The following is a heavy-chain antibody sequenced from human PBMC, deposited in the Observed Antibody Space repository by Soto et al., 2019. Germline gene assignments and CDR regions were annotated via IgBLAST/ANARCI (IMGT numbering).Heavy chain of an antibody. Sequence: QLQLQESGPGLVKPSETLSLTCTVSGGSISSSSYYWGWIRQPPGKGLEWIGSIYYSGSTYYNPSLKRRVTISVDTSKNQFSLKLSSVTAADTAVYYCARCTGSLGAFDIWGQGTMVTVSS. J-gene: IGHJ3*02. CDR3: ARCTGSLGAFDI. V-gene: IGHV4-39*01. D-gene: IGHD6-19*01. CDR1: GGSISSSSYY. CDR2: IYYSGST.